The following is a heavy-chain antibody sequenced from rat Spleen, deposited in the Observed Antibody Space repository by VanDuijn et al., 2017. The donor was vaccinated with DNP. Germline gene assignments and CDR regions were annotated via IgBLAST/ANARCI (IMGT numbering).Heavy chain of an antibody. CDR2: MWSDGDT. J-gene: IGHJ4*01. Sequence: QVQLKESGPGLVQPSQTLSLTCTVSGFSLTSYHVHWVRQPPGKGLEWMGVMWSDGDTSYNSALKSRLSISRDTSKSQVFLKMSSLQTEDTATYYCARDGSPYYSSYMDVMDAWGQGASVTVSS. V-gene: IGHV2-32*01. CDR3: ARDGSPYYSSYMDVMDA. CDR1: GFSLTSYH. D-gene: IGHD1-2*01.